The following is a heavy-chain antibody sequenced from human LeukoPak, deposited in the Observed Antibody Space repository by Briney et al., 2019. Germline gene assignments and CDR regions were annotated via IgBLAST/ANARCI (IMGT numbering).Heavy chain of an antibody. CDR2: ISAYNGNT. CDR3: ARVSQEGNSLVGATSDY. Sequence: ASVTVSCKASGYTFTSYGISWVRQAPGQGLEWMGWISAYNGNTNYAQKLQGRVTMTTDTSTSTAYMELRSLRSDDTAVYYCARVSQEGNSLVGATSDYWGQGTLVTVSS. J-gene: IGHJ4*02. V-gene: IGHV1-18*01. D-gene: IGHD1-26*01. CDR1: GYTFTSYG.